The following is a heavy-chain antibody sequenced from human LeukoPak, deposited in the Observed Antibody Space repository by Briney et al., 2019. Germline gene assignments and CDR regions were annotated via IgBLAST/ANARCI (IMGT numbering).Heavy chain of an antibody. D-gene: IGHD1-7*01. CDR1: GFTFSSYS. CDR2: ISSSSSYI. V-gene: IGHV3-21*04. J-gene: IGHJ6*03. Sequence: GGSLRLSCAASGFTFSSYSMNWVRQAPGKGLEWVSSISSSSSYIYYADSVKGRFTISRDNSKNTLYLQMNSLRAEDTAVYYCARGITGTTSHYYYYYYMDVWGKGTTVTVSS. CDR3: ARGITGTTSHYYYYYYMDV.